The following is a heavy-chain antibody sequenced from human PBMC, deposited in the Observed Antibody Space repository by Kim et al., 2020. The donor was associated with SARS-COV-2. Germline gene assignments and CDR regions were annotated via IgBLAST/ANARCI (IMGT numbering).Heavy chain of an antibody. Sequence: SETLSLTCTVSGGSISSGGYYWSWIRQHPGKGLEWIGYIYYSGSTYYNPSLKSRVTISVDTSKNQFSLKLSSVTAADTAVYYCATSGGSGYDWFDPWGQGTLGTVSS. D-gene: IGHD5-12*01. V-gene: IGHV4-31*03. CDR1: GGSISSGGYY. CDR2: IYYSGST. J-gene: IGHJ5*02. CDR3: ATSGGSGYDWFDP.